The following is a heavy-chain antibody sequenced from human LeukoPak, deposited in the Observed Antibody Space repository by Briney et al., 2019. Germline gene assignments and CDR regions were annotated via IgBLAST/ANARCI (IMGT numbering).Heavy chain of an antibody. J-gene: IGHJ4*02. CDR1: GFTFNNYG. CDR3: ANIRGG. Sequence: GKSLRLSCAASGFTFNNYGMHWVRQAPGKGLEWVANIKQDGSEKLYVDSVKGRFAISRDNAKNSLYLQMNSLRVEDTAVYYCANIRGGWGQGTLVTVSS. D-gene: IGHD3-16*01. V-gene: IGHV3-7*03. CDR2: IKQDGSEK.